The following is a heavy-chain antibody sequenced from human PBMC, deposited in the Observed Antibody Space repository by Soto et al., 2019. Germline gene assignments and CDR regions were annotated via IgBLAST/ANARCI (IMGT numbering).Heavy chain of an antibody. CDR1: GFTFSSYA. J-gene: IGHJ4*02. Sequence: GGSLRLSCAASGFTFSSYAMSWVRQAPGKGLEWVSAISGSGGSTYYADSVKGRFTISRDNSKNTLYLQMNSLRAEDTAVYYCARRVLGIAARPGPFDYWGQGTLVTVSS. CDR2: ISGSGGST. D-gene: IGHD6-6*01. CDR3: ARRVLGIAARPGPFDY. V-gene: IGHV3-23*01.